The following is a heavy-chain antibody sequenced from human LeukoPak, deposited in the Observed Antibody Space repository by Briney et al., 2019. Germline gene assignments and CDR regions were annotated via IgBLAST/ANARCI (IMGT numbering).Heavy chain of an antibody. D-gene: IGHD6-13*01. CDR1: GGSINSYY. J-gene: IGHJ2*01. CDR3: ARVYYSSSYDYWYFDL. CDR2: IYYSGST. V-gene: IGHV4-59*01. Sequence: SETLSLTCSVYGGSINSYYWSWIRQPPGKGLEWIGYIYYSGSTNYNPSLKSRVTISVDTSKNQFSLKLSSVTAADTAVYYCARVYYSSSYDYWYFDLWGRGTLVTVSS.